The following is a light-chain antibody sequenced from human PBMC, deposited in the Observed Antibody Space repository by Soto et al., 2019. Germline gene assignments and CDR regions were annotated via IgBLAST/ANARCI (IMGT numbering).Light chain of an antibody. J-gene: IGLJ1*01. CDR3: GSWDSSLSAYV. CDR2: DDN. CDR1: SHDIGGYKY. Sequence: QLVLTQPASVSGSPGQSITISCTGTSHDIGGYKYVSWYQQHPGKAPKLMIYDDNKRPSGIPDRFSGSKSGTSATLGITGFQTGDEADYYCGSWDSSLSAYVFGTGTKVTVL. V-gene: IGLV1-51*01.